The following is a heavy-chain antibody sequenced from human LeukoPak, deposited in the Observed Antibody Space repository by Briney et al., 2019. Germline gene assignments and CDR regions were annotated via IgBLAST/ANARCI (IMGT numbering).Heavy chain of an antibody. CDR3: SRDPQAAAGTGEVS. Sequence: ASVKVSCTASGYTFTGYYLHLVRQAPGPGLERMGWINPNSGGTNYAQKFQGRVTMTRDTSITTAYMELSRLRSDDTAVYYCSRDPQAAAGTGEVSWGRGTRVTVS. CDR1: GYTFTGYY. V-gene: IGHV1-2*02. CDR2: INPNSGGT. J-gene: IGHJ4*02. D-gene: IGHD6-13*01.